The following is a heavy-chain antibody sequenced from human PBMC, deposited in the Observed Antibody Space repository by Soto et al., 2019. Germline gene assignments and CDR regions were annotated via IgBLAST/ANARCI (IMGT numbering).Heavy chain of an antibody. V-gene: IGHV1-2*04. CDR3: AREGIAGAGTLYGVDV. J-gene: IGHJ6*02. CDR2: INPNSGGT. D-gene: IGHD6-13*01. Sequence: ASVKVSCKASGYTFTGYYMHWVRQAPGQGLEWMGWINPNSGGTNYAQKFQGWVTMTRDTANSTAYMELSSVRYDETRVYYYAREGIAGAGTLYGVDVWGQGTTVTVSS. CDR1: GYTFTGYY.